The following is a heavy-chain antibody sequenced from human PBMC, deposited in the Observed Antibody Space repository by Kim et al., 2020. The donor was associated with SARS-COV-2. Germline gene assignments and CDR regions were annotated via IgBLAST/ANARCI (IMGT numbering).Heavy chain of an antibody. V-gene: IGHV3-23*03. CDR1: GFTFSSYA. Sequence: GGSLRLSCAASGFTFSSYAMSWVRQAPGKGLEWVSVIYSGGSSTYYADSVKGRFTISRDNSKNTLYLQMNSLRAEDTAVYYCAKDILPDYYDSSGCFDYWGQGTLVTVSS. CDR2: IYSGGSST. D-gene: IGHD3-22*01. CDR3: AKDILPDYYDSSGCFDY. J-gene: IGHJ4*02.